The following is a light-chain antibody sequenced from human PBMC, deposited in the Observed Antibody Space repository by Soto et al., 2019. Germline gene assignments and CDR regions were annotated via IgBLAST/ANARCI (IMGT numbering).Light chain of an antibody. CDR2: DND. V-gene: IGLV1-51*01. CDR3: EAWDSSLSAGV. J-gene: IGLJ3*02. Sequence: VRTQPPSVSAAPGQKVTVSCSGSRSNIGNNYVSWYQHLPGTAPKLLIYDNDKRPSGIPDRFSASKSGTSATLGITGLQTGDEADYYCEAWDSSLSAGVFGGGTK. CDR1: RSNIGNNY.